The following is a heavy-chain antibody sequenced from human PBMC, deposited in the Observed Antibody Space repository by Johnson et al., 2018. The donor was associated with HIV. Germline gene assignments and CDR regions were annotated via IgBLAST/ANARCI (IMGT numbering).Heavy chain of an antibody. CDR3: ARDCRNSTSCLAFDI. CDR2: IFSGGTT. Sequence: MQLVESGGGLVQPGGSLRLSCAASGLTVSGNYMTWVRQAPGKGLEWVSVIFSGGTTYYAGSVHGRFTISRDNSKNTLYLQMNSLRAEDTALYYCARDCRNSTSCLAFDIWGQGTRVTVSS. V-gene: IGHV3-66*02. J-gene: IGHJ3*02. CDR1: GLTVSGNY. D-gene: IGHD2/OR15-2a*01.